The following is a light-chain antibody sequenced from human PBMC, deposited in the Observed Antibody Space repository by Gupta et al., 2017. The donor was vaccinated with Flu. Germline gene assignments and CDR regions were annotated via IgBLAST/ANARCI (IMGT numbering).Light chain of an antibody. J-gene: IGKJ4*01. Sequence: EVVMTQSPATLSVSPGERATLSCRASQSISNHLAWYQQKPGQSPRLLIYGASTRATGFPARFSGSGSGTEFTLTISSLQSEDFAVYYCQHDHNWPITFGGGTXVEI. CDR1: QSISNH. V-gene: IGKV3-15*01. CDR3: QHDHNWPIT. CDR2: GAS.